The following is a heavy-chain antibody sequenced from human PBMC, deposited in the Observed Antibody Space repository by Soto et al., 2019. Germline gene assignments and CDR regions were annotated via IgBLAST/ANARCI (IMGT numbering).Heavy chain of an antibody. Sequence: QAQVVQSGAEVRKPGSSVKLSCKASEGTFNSYAIAWVRQAPGQGLEWMGGIIPYYNTLNYAQKFQDRVTITADDSTNTVYMELSSLRSDDTAVDFCASGASRWYPYCFDSWAHGTLVNVSS. J-gene: IGHJ4*01. CDR2: IIPYYNTL. CDR3: ASGASRWYPYCFDS. D-gene: IGHD6-13*01. CDR1: EGTFNSYA. V-gene: IGHV1-69*01.